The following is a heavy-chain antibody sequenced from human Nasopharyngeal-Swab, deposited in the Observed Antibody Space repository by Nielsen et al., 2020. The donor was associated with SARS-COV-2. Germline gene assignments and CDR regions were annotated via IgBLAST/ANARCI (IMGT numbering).Heavy chain of an antibody. J-gene: IGHJ6*02. Sequence: SETLSLTCTVSGGSISSYYWSWIRQPPGKGLEWIGYIYYSGSTNYSPSLKSRVTISVDTSKNQFSLKLSSVTAADTAVYYCARDHTLYGDYPPYYYGMDVWGQGTTVTVSS. V-gene: IGHV4-59*01. CDR2: IYYSGST. CDR3: ARDHTLYGDYPPYYYGMDV. CDR1: GGSISSYY. D-gene: IGHD4-17*01.